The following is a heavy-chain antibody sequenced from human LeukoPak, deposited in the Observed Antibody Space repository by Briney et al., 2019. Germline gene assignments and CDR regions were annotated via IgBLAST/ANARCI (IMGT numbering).Heavy chain of an antibody. Sequence: PGGSLRLSCAASGFTFSSYSMNWVRQAPGKGLDWVSSISSSSSYIYYADSVKGRFTISRDNAKNSLYLQMNSLRAEDTAVYYCARTIRGIAARGFDYWGQGTLVTVSS. CDR1: GFTFSSYS. J-gene: IGHJ4*02. CDR2: ISSSSSYI. CDR3: ARTIRGIAARGFDY. V-gene: IGHV3-21*01. D-gene: IGHD6-6*01.